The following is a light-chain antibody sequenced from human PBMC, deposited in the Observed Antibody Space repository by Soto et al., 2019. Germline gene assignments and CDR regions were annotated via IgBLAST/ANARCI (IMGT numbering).Light chain of an antibody. J-gene: IGKJ1*01. CDR1: QNVANH. CDR3: KQRSNWPQT. Sequence: EIVLTQSPATLSLSPGERATLSCRAIQNVANHLDWYQQKPGQAPRLLIYESSNRATGIAARFSGSGSGTDFTLTIRSLETEDFAVYYCKQRSNWPQTVGQGTKGDIK. V-gene: IGKV3-11*01. CDR2: ESS.